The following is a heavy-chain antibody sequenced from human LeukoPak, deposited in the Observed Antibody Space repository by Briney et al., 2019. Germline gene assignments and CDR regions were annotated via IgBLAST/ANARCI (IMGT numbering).Heavy chain of an antibody. CDR3: ARDLDKQWLVLPDAFDI. CDR2: ISYDGSNK. D-gene: IGHD6-19*01. Sequence: PGRSLRLSCAASGFTFSSYAMHWVRQAPGKGLEWVAVISYDGSNKYYADSVKGRFTISRDNSKNTLYLQMNSLRAEDTAVYYCARDLDKQWLVLPDAFDIWGQGTMATVSS. CDR1: GFTFSSYA. V-gene: IGHV3-30-3*01. J-gene: IGHJ3*02.